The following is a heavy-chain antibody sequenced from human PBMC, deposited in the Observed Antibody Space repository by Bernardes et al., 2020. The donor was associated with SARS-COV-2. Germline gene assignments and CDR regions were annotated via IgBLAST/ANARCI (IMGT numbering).Heavy chain of an antibody. Sequence: GGSLRLSCEASGFTFDDYGMSWVRQAPGKGLEWVSGINWNGGSTGYADSVKGRFTISRDNAKNSLYLQMNSLRAEDTALYYCARASPNTYYYGSGPWGQGTLVTVSS. CDR1: GFTFDDYG. CDR3: ARASPNTYYYGSGP. D-gene: IGHD3-10*01. J-gene: IGHJ5*02. CDR2: INWNGGST. V-gene: IGHV3-20*04.